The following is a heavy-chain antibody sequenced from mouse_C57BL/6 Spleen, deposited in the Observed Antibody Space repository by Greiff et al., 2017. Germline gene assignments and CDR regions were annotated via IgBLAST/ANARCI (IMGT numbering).Heavy chain of an antibody. D-gene: IGHD2-4*01. CDR3: ARIYYDYDPLYWYFDV. CDR2: IWSGGST. V-gene: IGHV2-2*01. J-gene: IGHJ1*03. CDR1: GFSLTSYG. Sequence: VMLVESGPGLVQPSQSLSITCTVSGFSLTSYGVHWVRQSPGKGLEWLGVIWSGGSTDYNAAFISRLSISKDNSKSQVFFKMNSLQADDTAIYYCARIYYDYDPLYWYFDVWGTGTTVTVSS.